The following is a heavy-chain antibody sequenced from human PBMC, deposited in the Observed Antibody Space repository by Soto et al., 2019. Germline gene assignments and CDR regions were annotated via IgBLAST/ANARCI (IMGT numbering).Heavy chain of an antibody. CDR3: ARVSGHVYATLHGPFDY. V-gene: IGHV3-30*04. Sequence: QVQLVESGGGVVQPGRSLRRSCAASEFTLNRHAMHWVRQAPGKGLEWVAVISHDGRITYYADSVKGRFTISRDNSMNTLDLQMNSLRAEDTAIYFCARVSGHVYATLHGPFDYWGQGTLVTVSS. CDR1: EFTLNRHA. J-gene: IGHJ4*02. D-gene: IGHD2-8*01. CDR2: ISHDGRIT.